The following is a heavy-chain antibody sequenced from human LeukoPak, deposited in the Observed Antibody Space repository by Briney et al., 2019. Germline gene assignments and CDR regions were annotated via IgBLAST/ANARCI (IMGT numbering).Heavy chain of an antibody. CDR1: AYTFTTYY. J-gene: IGHJ5*02. Sequence: ASVMVSSKASAYTFTTYYMHWVRHAPGQGLEWMGIINPSGGSTSYAQKFQDRVTRTRGTSTSTVYMELSSLRSEDTAVYYCARDLDILTGYYKPNNWFDPWGQGTLVTVSS. CDR2: INPSGGST. CDR3: ARDLDILTGYYKPNNWFDP. V-gene: IGHV1-46*01. D-gene: IGHD3-9*01.